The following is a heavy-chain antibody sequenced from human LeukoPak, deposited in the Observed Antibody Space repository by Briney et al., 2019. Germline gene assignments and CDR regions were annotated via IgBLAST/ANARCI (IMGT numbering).Heavy chain of an antibody. CDR2: INHSGST. V-gene: IGHV4-34*01. CDR3: ARHGISVWGSYRSFDL. D-gene: IGHD3-16*02. CDR1: GGSFSGYY. Sequence: SETLSLTCAVYGGSFSGYYWSWIRQPPGKGLEWIGEINHSGSTNYNPSLKSRVTISLDTSKNQFSLKLSSVTAADTAVYYCARHGISVWGSYRSFDLWGRGTLVTVSS. J-gene: IGHJ2*01.